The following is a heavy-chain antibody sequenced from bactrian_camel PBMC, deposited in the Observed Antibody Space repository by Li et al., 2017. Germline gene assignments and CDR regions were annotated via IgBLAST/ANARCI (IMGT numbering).Heavy chain of an antibody. CDR1: GYIYRHNC. V-gene: IGHV3S53*01. J-gene: IGHJ4*01. CDR3: AVQMSSCTYNLIAGPAVRY. D-gene: IGHD2*01. Sequence: QVQLVESGGGSVQAGGSLRLSCAAPGYIYRHNCMGWFRQVPGEERQAVASINPSAGTPNYADSVKGRFTVSQDDANYTVYLQMNTLKPEDTAMYYCAVQMSSCTYNLIAGPAVRYWGQGTQVTVS. CDR2: INPSAGTP.